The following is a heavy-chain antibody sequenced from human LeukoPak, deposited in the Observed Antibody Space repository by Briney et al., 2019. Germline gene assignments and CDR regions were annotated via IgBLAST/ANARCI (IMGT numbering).Heavy chain of an antibody. CDR2: IKDGGIT. J-gene: IGHJ4*02. V-gene: IGHV4-34*01. CDR1: GGSFSGYY. Sequence: SEPLSLTCTVYGGSFSGYYWGWIPWPPGKGLEWIGEIKDGGITNYNPSLRSRVTISKDTSNNQLSLKLHSATAADTAVYYCVRGFSGVVGDHWGQGSLVTVSS. D-gene: IGHD3-10*01. CDR3: VRGFSGVVGDH.